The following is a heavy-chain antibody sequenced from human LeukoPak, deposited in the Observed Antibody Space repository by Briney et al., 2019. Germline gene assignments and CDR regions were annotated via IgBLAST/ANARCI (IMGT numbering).Heavy chain of an antibody. Sequence: PVKVSCKASGDTSGSYAMNWVRQAPGQGLEWVARIIPLLGITNHAQKLQGRVTVNADTSTNTVYMELSSLRPDDTAVYYCARARSRITFGGIRHAFDIWGHGTLVTVSS. CDR2: IIPLLGIT. J-gene: IGHJ3*02. D-gene: IGHD3-16*01. V-gene: IGHV1-69*04. CDR1: GDTSGSYA. CDR3: ARARSRITFGGIRHAFDI.